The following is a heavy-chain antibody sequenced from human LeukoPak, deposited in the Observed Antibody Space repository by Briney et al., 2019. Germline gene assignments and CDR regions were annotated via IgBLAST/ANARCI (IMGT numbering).Heavy chain of an antibody. CDR3: ASGRTDIVVVPATLRNYFFDY. D-gene: IGHD2-2*01. J-gene: IGHJ4*02. V-gene: IGHV1-2*02. CDR2: INSNSGGT. Sequence: ASVKVSCKASGYTFTGYYMHWVRQAPGQGLEWMGWINSNSGGTSYAQKFQGRVTMTRDTSISTAYMELSSLRSEDTAVYYCASGRTDIVVVPATLRNYFFDYWGQGTLVTVSS. CDR1: GYTFTGYY.